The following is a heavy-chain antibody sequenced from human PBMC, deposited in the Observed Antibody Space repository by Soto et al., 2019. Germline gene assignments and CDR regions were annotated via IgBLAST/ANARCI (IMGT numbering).Heavy chain of an antibody. CDR2: VHYSGST. J-gene: IGHJ4*02. Sequence: SETLCLTCNLSCVSFPNFYWLWIRQAPGKGLEWVGHVHYSGSTNYCPSLNSRATISLDTSKSQLSLKLRSGTAADTAMYFCARGVEYYATSGSFSFDAWGQGIPVTVSS. CDR1: CVSFPNFY. V-gene: IGHV4-59*01. D-gene: IGHD3-16*01. CDR3: ARGVEYYATSGSFSFDA.